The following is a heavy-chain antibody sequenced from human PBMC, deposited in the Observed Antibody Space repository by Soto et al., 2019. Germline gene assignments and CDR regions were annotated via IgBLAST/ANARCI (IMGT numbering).Heavy chain of an antibody. Sequence: EVQLLESGGGLVQPGGSLRLSCAASGFTFSSYAMSWVRQAPGKGLEWVSAISGSGGSTYYADSVKGRFTISRDNSKNTLYLQMNSLRAEDTAVYYCARDPTCIVVVPAAIPYYFDYWGQGTLVTVSS. CDR2: ISGSGGST. J-gene: IGHJ4*02. V-gene: IGHV3-23*01. CDR3: ARDPTCIVVVPAAIPYYFDY. D-gene: IGHD2-2*01. CDR1: GFTFSSYA.